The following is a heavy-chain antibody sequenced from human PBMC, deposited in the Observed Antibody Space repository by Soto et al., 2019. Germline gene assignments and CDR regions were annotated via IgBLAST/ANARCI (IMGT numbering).Heavy chain of an antibody. J-gene: IGHJ6*02. Sequence: PSETLSLTCAVYGGSFSGYYWSWIRQPPGKGLEWIGEINHSGSTNYNPSLKSRVTISVDTSKNQFSLKLSSVTAADTAVYYCARGPRDSNYAPRYYYYYGMDVWGQGTTVTVSS. V-gene: IGHV4-34*01. CDR2: INHSGST. CDR1: GGSFSGYY. D-gene: IGHD4-4*01. CDR3: ARGPRDSNYAPRYYYYYGMDV.